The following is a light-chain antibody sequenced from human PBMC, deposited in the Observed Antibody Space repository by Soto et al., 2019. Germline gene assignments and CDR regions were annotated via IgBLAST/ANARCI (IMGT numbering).Light chain of an antibody. CDR3: QKHYSTQEYT. Sequence: DIVMTQSPDSLAVSLGERATINCKSSQSVLYSSNNKNYLAWYQQKPGQPPKLLIYWASTRESGVPDRFSGSGSVTDFTLTISSLQAEDVAVYYCQKHYSTQEYTFGKGTKLDIK. CDR1: QSVLYSSNNKNY. CDR2: WAS. J-gene: IGKJ2*01. V-gene: IGKV4-1*01.